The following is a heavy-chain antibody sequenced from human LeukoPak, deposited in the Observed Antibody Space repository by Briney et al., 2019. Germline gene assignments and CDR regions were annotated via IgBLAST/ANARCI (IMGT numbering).Heavy chain of an antibody. V-gene: IGHV3-74*01. Sequence: GGSLRLSCAASGFTFSSYWMHWVRQAPGKGLVWVSRINSDGSSTSYADSVKGRFTISRDNAKNTLYLQMNSLRAEDTAVYYCARDSAYSSSWYGYYYYYMDVWGKGTTATVSS. D-gene: IGHD6-13*01. CDR2: INSDGSST. CDR3: ARDSAYSSSWYGYYYYYMDV. J-gene: IGHJ6*03. CDR1: GFTFSSYW.